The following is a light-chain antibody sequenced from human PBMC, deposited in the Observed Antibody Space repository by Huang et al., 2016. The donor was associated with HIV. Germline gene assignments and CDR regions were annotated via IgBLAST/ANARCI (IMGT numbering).Light chain of an antibody. J-gene: IGKJ4*01. Sequence: EIVLTQSPVTLSLSPGDRATFSCRASQSIGTYLAWYQQKSGQAPRLLIYDVSNRAAGVPARFSASGSETDFTLTIASLDPDDFAIYHCQQRSKWPLTFGGGTKVEMK. CDR2: DVS. CDR1: QSIGTY. V-gene: IGKV3-11*01. CDR3: QQRSKWPLT.